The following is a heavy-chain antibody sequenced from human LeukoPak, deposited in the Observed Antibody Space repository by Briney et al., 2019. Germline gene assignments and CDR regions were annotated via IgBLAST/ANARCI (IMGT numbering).Heavy chain of an antibody. V-gene: IGHV3-23*01. D-gene: IGHD1-7*01. Sequence: GGSLRLSCAASGFTVSSNYMNWVRQAPGKGLEWVSAISGSGGSTYYADSVKGRFTISRDNSKNTLYLQMSSLRADDTAIYYCAKGGTGSTDWFDPWGRGTLVTVSS. J-gene: IGHJ5*02. CDR2: ISGSGGST. CDR1: GFTVSSNY. CDR3: AKGGTGSTDWFDP.